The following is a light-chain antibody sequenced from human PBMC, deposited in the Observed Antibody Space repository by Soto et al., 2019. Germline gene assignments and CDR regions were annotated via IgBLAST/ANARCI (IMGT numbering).Light chain of an antibody. CDR1: QSVSSSY. J-gene: IGKJ1*01. CDR2: GAS. CDR3: QQYGSSRT. Sequence: EILLTQSPGTLSLSRGERATLSCRASQSVSSSYLAWYQQKPGQAPRLLIYGASSRATGIPDRFSGSGSGTDFTLTISRLEPEDFAVYYCQQYGSSRTFGQGTRWISN. V-gene: IGKV3-20*01.